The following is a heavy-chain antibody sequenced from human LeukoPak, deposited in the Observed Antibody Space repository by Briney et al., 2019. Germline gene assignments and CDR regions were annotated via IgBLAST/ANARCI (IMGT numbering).Heavy chain of an antibody. V-gene: IGHV4-59*01. Sequence: SETLSLTCTVSGGSISSYYWSWIRQPPGKGLEWIGYIYYSGSTNYNPSLKSRVTISVDTSKNQFSLKLSSVTAADTAVYYCARIGGGPLSFFDYWGQGTLVTVSS. J-gene: IGHJ4*02. CDR3: ARIGGGPLSFFDY. CDR1: GGSISSYY. D-gene: IGHD2-21*01. CDR2: IYYSGST.